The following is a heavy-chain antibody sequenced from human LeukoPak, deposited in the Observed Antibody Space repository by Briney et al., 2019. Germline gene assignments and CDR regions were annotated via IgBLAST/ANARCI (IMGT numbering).Heavy chain of an antibody. CDR3: AREQLGGYSYGSDY. V-gene: IGHV1-2*02. Sequence: ASVKVSCKASGGTFSSYAISWVRQAPGQGLEWMGWINPNSGGTNYAQKFQGRVTMTRDTSISTAYMELSRLRSDDTAVYYCAREQLGGYSYGSDYWGQGTLVTVSS. CDR2: INPNSGGT. CDR1: GGTFSSYA. D-gene: IGHD5-18*01. J-gene: IGHJ4*02.